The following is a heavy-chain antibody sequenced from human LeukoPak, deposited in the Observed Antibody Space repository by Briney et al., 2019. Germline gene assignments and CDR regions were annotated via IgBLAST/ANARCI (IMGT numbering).Heavy chain of an antibody. CDR2: IWYDGSKK. Sequence: GGSLRLSCAGSGFTFSSYGMNWVCQAPGKGLEWVAIIWYDGSKKYYADSVKGRFTISRDNSKNTVFLQMNSLRAEDTAVYYCARGGVTMMQLDYWGQGTLVTVSS. J-gene: IGHJ4*02. CDR3: ARGGVTMMQLDY. V-gene: IGHV3-33*01. CDR1: GFTFSSYG. D-gene: IGHD3-22*01.